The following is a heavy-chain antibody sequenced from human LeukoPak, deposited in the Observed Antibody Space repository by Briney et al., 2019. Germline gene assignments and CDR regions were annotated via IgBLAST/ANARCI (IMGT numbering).Heavy chain of an antibody. V-gene: IGHV3-23*01. J-gene: IGHJ4*02. D-gene: IGHD6-19*01. Sequence: GGTLRLSCAASGFTFSRYGMSWVRQAPGKGLEWVSAISASDGSTYYADSVKGRFTISRDNSKNTVYLQMNSLRAEDTAVYYCARASVGIAVAGTQYYFDYWGQGTLVTVSS. CDR2: ISASDGST. CDR3: ARASVGIAVAGTQYYFDY. CDR1: GFTFSRYG.